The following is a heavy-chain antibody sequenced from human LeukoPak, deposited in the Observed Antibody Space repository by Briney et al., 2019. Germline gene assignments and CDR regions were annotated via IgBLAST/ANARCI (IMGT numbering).Heavy chain of an antibody. CDR3: ARTKEGYSTTSHYGTDV. Sequence: SGPTLVNPTQTLTLTCTISGFSLSTSGMCVSWIRQPPGKALEWLARIDWDDDKFYITSLKTRLTISKDTSKNQVVLTMTNMDPVDTATYYCARTKEGYSTTSHYGTDVWGQGTTVTVSS. CDR1: GFSLSTSGMC. V-gene: IGHV2-70*17. J-gene: IGHJ6*02. D-gene: IGHD6-13*01. CDR2: IDWDDDK.